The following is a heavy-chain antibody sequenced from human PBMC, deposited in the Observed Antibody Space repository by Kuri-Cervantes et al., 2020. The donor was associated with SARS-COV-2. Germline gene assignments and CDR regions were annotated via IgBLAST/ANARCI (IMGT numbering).Heavy chain of an antibody. Sequence: GGSLRLSCAVSGFSFETYWMSWVRQAPGKGLEWVANINQDGSEKYYVDSVKGRFTISRDNAKHSLYLQMNSLRAEDTAVYYCARDGYGMDVWGQGNTVT. J-gene: IGHJ6*02. CDR2: INQDGSEK. CDR3: ARDGYGMDV. CDR1: GFSFETYW. V-gene: IGHV3-7*01.